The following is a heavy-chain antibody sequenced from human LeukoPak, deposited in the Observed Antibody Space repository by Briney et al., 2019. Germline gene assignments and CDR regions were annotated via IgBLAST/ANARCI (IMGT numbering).Heavy chain of an antibody. V-gene: IGHV3-7*01. CDR3: ARQPINEAYFDF. CDR1: GFPFDRYW. Sequence: PGGSLRLSCAASGFPFDRYWMSWVRLAPGKGLEWVANIKHDGSEKKFVDSVKGRFTISRDNAENLLYLRMNSLRAEDTAVYYCARQPINEAYFDFWGQGTLVTVSS. CDR2: IKHDGSEK. D-gene: IGHD2-8*01. J-gene: IGHJ4*02.